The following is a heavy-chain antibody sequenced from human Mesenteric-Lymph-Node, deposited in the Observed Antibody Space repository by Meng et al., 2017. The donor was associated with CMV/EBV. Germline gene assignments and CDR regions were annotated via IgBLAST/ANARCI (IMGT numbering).Heavy chain of an antibody. V-gene: IGHV4-59*01. CDR3: ARGYYVGNPQEVTVFDS. CDR2: IYYSGTT. D-gene: IGHD4-23*01. CDR1: GGSISSYY. Sequence: SETLSLTCALPGGSISSYYWSWIRQPPGKGLEWVGYIYYSGTTNYNPSLKSRVTISVDTSKNHFSLKLTSVTAADTAVYYCARGYYVGNPQEVTVFDSWGQGTLVTVSS. J-gene: IGHJ5*01.